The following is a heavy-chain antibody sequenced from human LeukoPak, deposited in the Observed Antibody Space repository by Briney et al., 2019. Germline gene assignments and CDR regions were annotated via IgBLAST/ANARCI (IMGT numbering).Heavy chain of an antibody. CDR3: ARDSWIQLWTPSYYYYYYMDV. CDR1: GFTFSSYG. Sequence: GGSLRLSCAASGFTFSSYGMHWVRQAPGKGLEWVAFIRYDGSNKYYADSVKGRFTISRDNSKNTLYLQMNSLRAEDTAVYYCARDSWIQLWTPSYYYYYYMDVWGKGTTVTVSS. V-gene: IGHV3-30*02. J-gene: IGHJ6*03. CDR2: IRYDGSNK. D-gene: IGHD5-18*01.